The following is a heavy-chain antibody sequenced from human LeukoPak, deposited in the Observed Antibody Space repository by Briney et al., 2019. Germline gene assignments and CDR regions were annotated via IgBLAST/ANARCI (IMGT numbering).Heavy chain of an antibody. Sequence: GGSLRLSCAASGFTFSDYYMSWIRQAPGKGLEWVSYISSSGSTIYYADSVKGRFTISRDNSKNTLYLQMNSLRAEDTAVYYCAKDLGDSSGYYPKPMGIFAYWGQGTLVTVSS. J-gene: IGHJ4*02. D-gene: IGHD3-22*01. CDR3: AKDLGDSSGYYPKPMGIFAY. CDR1: GFTFSDYY. CDR2: ISSSGSTI. V-gene: IGHV3-11*04.